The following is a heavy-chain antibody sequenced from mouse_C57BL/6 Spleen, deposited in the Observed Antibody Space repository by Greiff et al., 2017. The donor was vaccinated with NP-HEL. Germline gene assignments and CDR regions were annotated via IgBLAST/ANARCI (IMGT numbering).Heavy chain of an antibody. J-gene: IGHJ4*01. CDR3: ARGVRGAMDY. D-gene: IGHD2-2*01. V-gene: IGHV2-2*01. CDR2: IWSGGST. Sequence: VMLVESGPGLVQPSQSLSITCTVSGFSLTSSGVHWVRQSPGKGLEWLGVIWSGGSTDYTAAFISRLSISKDNSESKVFLKMNSLQADDTAIYYCARGVRGAMDYWGQGTSVTVSS. CDR1: GFSLTSSG.